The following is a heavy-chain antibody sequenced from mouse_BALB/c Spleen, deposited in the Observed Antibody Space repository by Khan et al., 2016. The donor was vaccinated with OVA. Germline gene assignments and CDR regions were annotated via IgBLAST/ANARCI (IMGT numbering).Heavy chain of an antibody. Sequence: VQLQQSGAELVKPGASVKLSCTASGFNIKDTYMHWVKQRPEQGLEWIGRIDPANGNTQYDPKFQGKATITADTSSNTAYLQLSSLTSEDTAVYYGALRGDIYDTYHGYAMDYWGQGTSVTVSS. CDR3: ALRGDIYDTYHGYAMDY. J-gene: IGHJ4*01. D-gene: IGHD2-3*01. CDR1: GFNIKDTY. CDR2: IDPANGNT. V-gene: IGHV14-3*02.